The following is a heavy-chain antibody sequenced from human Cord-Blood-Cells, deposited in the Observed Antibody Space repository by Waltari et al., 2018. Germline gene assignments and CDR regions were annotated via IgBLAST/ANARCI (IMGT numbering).Heavy chain of an antibody. Sequence: QLQLQESGPGLVKPSETLSLTCTVSGGSIRSSSYYWGWIRQPPGKGLEWIGSIYYSGSTYYNPSLKSRVTISVDTSKNQFSLKLSSVTAADTAVYYCARHLDRAAAGIDYWGQGTLVTVSS. CDR2: IYYSGST. CDR3: ARHLDRAAAGIDY. J-gene: IGHJ4*02. CDR1: GGSIRSSSYY. D-gene: IGHD6-13*01. V-gene: IGHV4-39*01.